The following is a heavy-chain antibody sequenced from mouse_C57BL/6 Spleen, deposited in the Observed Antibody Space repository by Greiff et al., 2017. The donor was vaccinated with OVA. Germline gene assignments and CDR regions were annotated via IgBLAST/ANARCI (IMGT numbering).Heavy chain of an antibody. V-gene: IGHV1-22*01. J-gene: IGHJ2*01. CDR2: INPNNGGT. Sequence: EVQLQQSGPELVKPGASVKLSCKASGYTFTDYNMHWVKQSPGKSLEWIGYINPNNGGTSYNQKFKGKATLTVNKSSSTAYMELRSLTSEDSAVYYCAPDSNYFDYWGQGTTLTVSS. CDR1: GYTFTDYN. D-gene: IGHD3-2*01. CDR3: APDSNYFDY.